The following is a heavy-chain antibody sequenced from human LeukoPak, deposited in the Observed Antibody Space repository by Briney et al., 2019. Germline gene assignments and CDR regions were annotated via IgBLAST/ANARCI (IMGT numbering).Heavy chain of an antibody. V-gene: IGHV3-23*01. Sequence: GGSLRLSCAASGFTFSSYAMSWVRQAPGKGLQWVSSISGSGLDTHYADSVKGRFTVSRDNSKNTLYLQMDSLRAEDTAIYYCTKDRGPDYTPLGSATHVYWGQGALVSVSS. CDR3: TKDRGPDYTPLGSATHVY. CDR1: GFTFSSYA. CDR2: ISGSGLDT. J-gene: IGHJ4*02. D-gene: IGHD4-11*01.